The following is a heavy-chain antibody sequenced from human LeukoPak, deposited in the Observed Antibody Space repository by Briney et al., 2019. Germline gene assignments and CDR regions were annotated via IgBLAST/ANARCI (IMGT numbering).Heavy chain of an antibody. CDR3: ARDRGYTVPYYYGMDV. D-gene: IGHD5-24*01. CDR2: IYYSGST. J-gene: IGHJ6*04. V-gene: IGHV4-61*01. Sequence: PSETLSLTCTVSGGSVSSGSYCWGWIRQPPGKGLEWFGYIYYSGSTNSNPSLRSRVTISVDTSKNQFSLKLSSVTAADTAVYYCARDRGYTVPYYYGMDVWGKGTTVTVSS. CDR1: GGSVSSGSYC.